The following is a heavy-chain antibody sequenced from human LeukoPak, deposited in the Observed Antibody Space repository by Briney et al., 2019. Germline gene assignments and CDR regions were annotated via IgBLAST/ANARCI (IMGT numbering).Heavy chain of an antibody. J-gene: IGHJ4*02. D-gene: IGHD4-17*01. CDR2: IHYSGST. CDR1: GGSISSSSYY. V-gene: IGHV4-39*01. CDR3: ARLGSTVTTLIRGFDY. Sequence: SETLSLTCTVSGGSISSSSYYWGWIRQPPGKGLEWIGSIHYSGSTYYNPSLKSRVTISVDTSKNQFSLKLSSVTAADTAVYYCARLGSTVTTLIRGFDYWGQGTLVTVSS.